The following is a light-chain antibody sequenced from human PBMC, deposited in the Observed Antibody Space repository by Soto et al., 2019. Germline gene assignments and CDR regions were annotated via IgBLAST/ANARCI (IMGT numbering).Light chain of an antibody. Sequence: QSALTQPASVSGSPGQSITISCTGTSSDVGGYNYVSWYQQHPGKAPKLMIYGVSNRPSGVSDRFSGSKSGNTASLTISGLQAEHEADYYCSSYTSSNTPHYVFGTGTKVTVL. V-gene: IGLV2-14*01. CDR1: SSDVGGYNY. CDR3: SSYTSSNTPHYV. CDR2: GVS. J-gene: IGLJ1*01.